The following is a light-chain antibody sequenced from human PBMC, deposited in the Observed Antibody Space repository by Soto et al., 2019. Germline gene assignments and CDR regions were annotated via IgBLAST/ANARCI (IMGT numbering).Light chain of an antibody. CDR3: QQYNTYRT. V-gene: IGKV1-39*01. J-gene: IGKJ1*01. CDR2: SAS. Sequence: DIQLTQSPSSLSASVGDRVTITCRASQSMSDSLNWYQQKSGQAPKLLIYSASNLESGVPSRFSGGGSGTDFTLTISSLQPEDFGTYFCQQYNTYRTFGQGTKVEIK. CDR1: QSMSDS.